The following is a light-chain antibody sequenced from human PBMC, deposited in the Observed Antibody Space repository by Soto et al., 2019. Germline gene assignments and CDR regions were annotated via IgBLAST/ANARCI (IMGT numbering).Light chain of an antibody. V-gene: IGLV2-14*01. CDR3: SSYTSSSTYV. CDR1: SSDVGGYNY. Sequence: QSVLTQPASVSGSPGQSITISCTGTSSDVGGYNYVSWYQQHPGKAPKLMIYDVSNRPSGVSNRFSGSKSGNTASLTISGLQAEYEADYYCSSYTSSSTYVFGTGTEVTDL. J-gene: IGLJ1*01. CDR2: DVS.